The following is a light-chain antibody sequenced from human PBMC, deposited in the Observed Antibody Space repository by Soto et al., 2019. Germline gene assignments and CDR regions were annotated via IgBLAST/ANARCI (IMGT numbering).Light chain of an antibody. J-gene: IGLJ2*01. CDR1: SGHSNYA. Sequence: QPVLTQSPSASASLGASAKLTCTLSSGHSNYAIAWHQQQSEKGPRYLMKLNSDGSHSKGDGIPDRFSGSSSGAERYLTISSLQSEDEADYYCQTWGSGIVVFGGGTKLTVL. V-gene: IGLV4-69*01. CDR2: LNSDGSH. CDR3: QTWGSGIVV.